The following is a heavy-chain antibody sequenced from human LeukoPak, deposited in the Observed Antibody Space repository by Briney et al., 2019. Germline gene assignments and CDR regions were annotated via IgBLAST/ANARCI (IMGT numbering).Heavy chain of an antibody. CDR3: ARRPNAANSSGWYYGF. Sequence: ASVKVSCKASGYSFADYYMHWVRQAPGQGPEWMGGINPNSGGTNYAQKFQGRVTMTRDTSISTAYMELSRLTSDDTAVYCCARRPNAANSSGWYYGFWGQGTLVTVSS. CDR1: GYSFADYY. CDR2: INPNSGGT. J-gene: IGHJ4*02. D-gene: IGHD6-19*01. V-gene: IGHV1-2*02.